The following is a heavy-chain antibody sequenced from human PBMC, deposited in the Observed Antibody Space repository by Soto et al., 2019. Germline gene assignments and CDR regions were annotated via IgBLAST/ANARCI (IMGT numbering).Heavy chain of an antibody. Sequence: EVQLLESGVGLVQPGGSLRLSCAASGFTLTNYGMSWVRQAPGKGLEWVSTISGSGSDTYYADSVKGRFTSSRDTSKSSLYLHMTSLRAEDTALYYCAKEGQYDLLAGYYYYWGQGTLVTVSS. J-gene: IGHJ4*02. D-gene: IGHD3-9*01. CDR2: ISGSGSDT. V-gene: IGHV3-23*01. CDR1: GFTLTNYG. CDR3: AKEGQYDLLAGYYYY.